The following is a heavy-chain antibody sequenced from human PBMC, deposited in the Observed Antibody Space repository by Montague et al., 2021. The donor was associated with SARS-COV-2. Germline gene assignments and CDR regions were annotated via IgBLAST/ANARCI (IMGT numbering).Heavy chain of an antibody. V-gene: IGHV3-21*01. Sequence: SLRLSCEAYGFTFSSYSMNWVRQAPGKGLEWVSSISSSSSYIYYXDSXKGRFTISRDNAKNSLYLQMNSLRAEDTAVYYCARDDYVWGSYRYSQYNWFDPWGQGTLVTVSS. CDR3: ARDDYVWGSYRYSQYNWFDP. CDR1: GFTFSSYS. CDR2: ISSSSSYI. D-gene: IGHD3-16*02. J-gene: IGHJ5*02.